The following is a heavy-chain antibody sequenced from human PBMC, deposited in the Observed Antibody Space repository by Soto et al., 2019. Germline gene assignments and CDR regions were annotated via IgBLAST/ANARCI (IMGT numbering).Heavy chain of an antibody. V-gene: IGHV4-4*02. J-gene: IGHJ6*03. D-gene: IGHD4-17*01. CDR3: ARDRRTPTYGGPYYYYYMDV. CDR2: IYHSGST. CDR1: SGSISSSNW. Sequence: QVQLQESGPGLVKPSGTLSLTCAVSSGSISSSNWWSWVRQPPGKGLEWIGEIYHSGSTNYNPSLKSRVTISVDKSQNQFSLKLSSVTAADTAVYYCARDRRTPTYGGPYYYYYMDVWGKGTTVTVSS.